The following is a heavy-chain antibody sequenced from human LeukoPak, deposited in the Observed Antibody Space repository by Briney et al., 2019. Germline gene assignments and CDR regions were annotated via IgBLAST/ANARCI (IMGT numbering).Heavy chain of an antibody. CDR1: GGSISSSSYY. CDR3: ARLRGRDYGDYYYFDY. V-gene: IGHV4-39*01. CDR2: IYYSGST. D-gene: IGHD4-17*01. J-gene: IGHJ4*02. Sequence: PSETLSLTCTVSGGSISSSSYYWGWIRQPPGKGLEWIGSIYYSGSTYYNPSLKSRVTISVDTSKNQFSLKLSSVTAADTAVYYCARLRGRDYGDYYYFDYWGQGTLVTVSS.